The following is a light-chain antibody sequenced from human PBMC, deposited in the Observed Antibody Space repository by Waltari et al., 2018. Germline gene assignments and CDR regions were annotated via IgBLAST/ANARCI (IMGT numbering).Light chain of an antibody. CDR2: DVS. CDR1: SSDVDDYRI. CDR3: SYYPDTHTPVV. V-gene: IGLV2-14*03. Sequence: QSALTQPASVSGSPGQSVTISCTGVSSDVDDYRIITWFRQHPGKAPKLILYDVSNRASDISNRFSGYKSGNTASLTISRLQADDEADYFCSYYPDTHTPVVFGGGTKLTV. J-gene: IGLJ2*01.